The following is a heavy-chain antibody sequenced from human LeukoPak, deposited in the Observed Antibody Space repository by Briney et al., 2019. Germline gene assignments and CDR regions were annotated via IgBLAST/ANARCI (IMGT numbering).Heavy chain of an antibody. CDR1: GYTFINYG. D-gene: IGHD5-24*01. Sequence: ASVKVSCKASGYTFINYGISWVRQAPGQGLEWMGWMNPNSGNTGYAQKFQGRVTMTRNTSISTAYMELSSLRSEDTAVYYCARGGDGYNFYFDYWGQGTLVTVSS. CDR3: ARGGDGYNFYFDY. J-gene: IGHJ4*02. V-gene: IGHV1-8*01. CDR2: MNPNSGNT.